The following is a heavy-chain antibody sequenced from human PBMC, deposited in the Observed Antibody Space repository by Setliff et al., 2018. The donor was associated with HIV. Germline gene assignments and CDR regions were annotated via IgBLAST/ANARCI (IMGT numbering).Heavy chain of an antibody. CDR2: IHYNEKT. D-gene: IGHD6-19*01. V-gene: IGHV4-39*01. Sequence: SETLSLTCTVSGGSASNSRYYWAWIRQPPGKGLEYIGSIHYNEKTYYNPSLKSRVTISIDTSKNQFSLTLSSVTAADTAVYYCARARSDWYNVRPYYFDLWGQGTPVTVSS. CDR3: ARARSDWYNVRPYYFDL. J-gene: IGHJ4*02. CDR1: GGSASNSRYY.